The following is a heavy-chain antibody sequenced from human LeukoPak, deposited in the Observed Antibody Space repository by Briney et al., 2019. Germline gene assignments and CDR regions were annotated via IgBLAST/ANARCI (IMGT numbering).Heavy chain of an antibody. D-gene: IGHD2-15*01. CDR2: IYYSGST. CDR3: ARGRINWFDP. V-gene: IGHV4-39*07. J-gene: IGHJ5*02. Sequence: PSETLSLTCTVSGGSINSSNYYWGWIRQPPGKGLEWIGSIYYSGSTYYNPSLKSRVTISVDTSKNQFSLKVSSVTAADTAVYYCARGRINWFDPWGQGTLVTVSS. CDR1: GGSINSSNYY.